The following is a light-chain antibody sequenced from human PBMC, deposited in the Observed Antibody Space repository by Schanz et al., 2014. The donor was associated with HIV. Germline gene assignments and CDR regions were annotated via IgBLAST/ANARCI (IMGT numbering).Light chain of an antibody. V-gene: IGKV1-5*03. CDR1: QSISSW. J-gene: IGKJ4*01. CDR3: QQYGDSPPVT. CDR2: KAS. Sequence: DIQLSQSPSFLSASVGDRVTITCRASQSISSWLAWYQQKPGKAPKLLIYKASSLESGVPSRFSGSGSGTEFTLTISRLEPEDFAVYYCQQYGDSPPVTFGGGTNVEIK.